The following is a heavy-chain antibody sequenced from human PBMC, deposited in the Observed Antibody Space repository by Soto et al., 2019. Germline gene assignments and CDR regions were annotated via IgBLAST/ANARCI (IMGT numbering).Heavy chain of an antibody. CDR3: ARDSVAHGSGGSWQCYYYYVMDV. D-gene: IGHD2-15*01. Sequence: ASVPVSCNASGYTFSSYGISWVRQLPGKELERMGWISAYNGNTNYAQKLQGRVTMTTDTSTSTAYMERWRLRSEDSAVDYCARDSVAHGSGGSWQCYYYYVMDVWGQGTTVTV. V-gene: IGHV1-18*01. CDR2: ISAYNGNT. J-gene: IGHJ6*01. CDR1: GYTFSSYG.